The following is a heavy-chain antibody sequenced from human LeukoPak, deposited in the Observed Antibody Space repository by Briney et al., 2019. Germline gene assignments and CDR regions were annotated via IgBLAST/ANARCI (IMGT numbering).Heavy chain of an antibody. D-gene: IGHD7-27*01. Sequence: GESLKISCKGSGYSFTSYWIGWVRQMPGKGLEWMGIIYPGDSDTRYSPSFQGQVTISADKSISTAYLQWSSLKASDTAMYYCASELGIASGYLSRGNAFDIWGQGTMVTVSS. J-gene: IGHJ3*02. CDR1: GYSFTSYW. CDR3: ASELGIASGYLSRGNAFDI. V-gene: IGHV5-51*01. CDR2: IYPGDSDT.